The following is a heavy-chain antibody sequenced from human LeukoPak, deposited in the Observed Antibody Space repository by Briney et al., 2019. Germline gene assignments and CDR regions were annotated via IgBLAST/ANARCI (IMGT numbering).Heavy chain of an antibody. CDR1: GGSISSYY. D-gene: IGHD2-15*01. CDR3: ARRVAAMGYNWFDP. Sequence: SETLSLTCTVSGGSISSYYWSWIRQPPGKGLEWIGYIYYSGSTNYNPSLKSRVTISVDTSKNQFSLKLSSVTAADTAVYYCARRVAAMGYNWFDPWGQGTLVTVSS. CDR2: IYYSGST. J-gene: IGHJ5*02. V-gene: IGHV4-59*08.